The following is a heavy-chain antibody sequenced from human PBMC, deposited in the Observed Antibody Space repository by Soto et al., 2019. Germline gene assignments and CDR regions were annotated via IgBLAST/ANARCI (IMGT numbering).Heavy chain of an antibody. J-gene: IGHJ6*02. CDR3: ARERGDSDFWGDGMDV. CDR2: IIHIFGTA. CDR1: GGTFSSYA. D-gene: IGHD3-3*01. V-gene: IGHV1-69*01. Sequence: QVQLVQSGAEVKKPGSSVKVSCKASGGTFSSYAISWVRQAPGQGLEWMGGIIHIFGTANYAQKFQGRVRITAGEPTSAAYMALGSLRSEDTAGYYCARERGDSDFWGDGMDVWGQGTTVTVFS.